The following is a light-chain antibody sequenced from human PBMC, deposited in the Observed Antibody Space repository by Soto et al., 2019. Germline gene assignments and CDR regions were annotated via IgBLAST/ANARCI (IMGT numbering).Light chain of an antibody. J-gene: IGKJ4*01. Sequence: DIQFTKSPSSVSSSVGERVTITCLAGQDLGSSFTWYQHKPGKAPKLLIPTASTLHTGVPSRFSGRGSGTAFTPTINSLQTEDFATYYCQQANSFPLTFGRGTKADIK. CDR3: QQANSFPLT. CDR1: QDLGSS. CDR2: TAS. V-gene: IGKV1D-12*01.